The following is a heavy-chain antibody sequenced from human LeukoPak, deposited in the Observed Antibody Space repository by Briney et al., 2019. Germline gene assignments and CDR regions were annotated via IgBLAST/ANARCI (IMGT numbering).Heavy chain of an antibody. D-gene: IGHD5-18*01. CDR3: AKNAHYQGYSYGGIDY. J-gene: IGHJ4*02. V-gene: IGHV3-30*18. CDR2: ISYDGSDK. CDR1: GFTFSSYG. Sequence: GRSLRLSCAASGFTFSSYGMPWVRQAPGKGLEWVAVISYDGSDKYSADSVKGRFTISRDNSKNTLYLQMNSLRAEDTAVYYCAKNAHYQGYSYGGIDYWGQGTLVTVSS.